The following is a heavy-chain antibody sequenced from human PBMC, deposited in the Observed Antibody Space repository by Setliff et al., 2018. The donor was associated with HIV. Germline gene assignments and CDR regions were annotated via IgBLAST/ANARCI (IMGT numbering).Heavy chain of an antibody. CDR2: IIPIFGTA. D-gene: IGHD3-22*01. J-gene: IGHJ6*01. V-gene: IGHV1-69*13. CDR1: GGTFSRHT. CDR3: ARDNYYDNSNYLSHSNMDV. Sequence: SVKVSCKSSGGTFSRHTISWVRQVPGQGLEWMGGIIPIFGTANYAQNFQGRVSITADASTSTAYMELSSLTSEDTAVYYCARDNYYDNSNYLSHSNMDVWG.